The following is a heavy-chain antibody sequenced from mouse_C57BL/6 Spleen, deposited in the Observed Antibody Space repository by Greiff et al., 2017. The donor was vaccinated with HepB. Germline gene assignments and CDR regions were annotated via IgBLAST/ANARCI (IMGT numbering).Heavy chain of an antibody. Sequence: VQLQQSGAELVRPGASVTLSCKASGYTFTDYEMHWVKQTPVHGLEWIGAIDPETGGTAYNQKFKGKAILTADKSSSTAYMELRSLTSEDSAVYYCTRRSYYNYGGDYWGQGTSVTVSS. CDR3: TRRSYYNYGGDY. V-gene: IGHV1-15*01. CDR2: IDPETGGT. D-gene: IGHD2-12*01. CDR1: GYTFTDYE. J-gene: IGHJ4*01.